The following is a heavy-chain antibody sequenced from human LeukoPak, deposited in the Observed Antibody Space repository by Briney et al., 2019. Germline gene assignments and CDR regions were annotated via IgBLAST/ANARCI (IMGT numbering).Heavy chain of an antibody. V-gene: IGHV3-7*05. Sequence: GGSLRLSCAASGFTFSSYWMTWVRQAPGKGLEWVAKIKQDGSEKYYVDSVKGRFTISRDNAKNSLYLQMNSLGAEDTAMYYCARAYSSGWTFDYWGQGTLVTVSS. CDR1: GFTFSSYW. J-gene: IGHJ4*02. CDR2: IKQDGSEK. CDR3: ARAYSSGWTFDY. D-gene: IGHD6-19*01.